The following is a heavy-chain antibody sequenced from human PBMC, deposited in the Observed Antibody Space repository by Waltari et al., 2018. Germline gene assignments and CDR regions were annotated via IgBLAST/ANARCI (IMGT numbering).Heavy chain of an antibody. D-gene: IGHD1-26*01. CDR3: AVQWVSDTFDI. Sequence: QVQLVQSGAEVKKPGASVKVSCKASGYTVIDYYMHWVRQAPGQGLEWMGWINPNSGDTNYAQKFQDRVTMTRDTSISTAYMELSRLRSDDTAVYYCAVQWVSDTFDIWGQGTMVTVSS. CDR2: INPNSGDT. V-gene: IGHV1-2*02. CDR1: GYTVIDYY. J-gene: IGHJ3*02.